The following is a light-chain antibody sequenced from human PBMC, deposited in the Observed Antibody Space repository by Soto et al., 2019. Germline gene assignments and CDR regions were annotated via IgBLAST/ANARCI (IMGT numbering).Light chain of an antibody. Sequence: EIVMTQSPATLSVSPGERATLSCRASQSVSSNLAWYQQKPGQAPRLLIYGASTRATGIPVRFSGSGSGTEFTLTISSLQSEDFAVYYCQEYNNWPPVTFGQGTKLEIK. CDR1: QSVSSN. CDR2: GAS. V-gene: IGKV3-15*01. CDR3: QEYNNWPPVT. J-gene: IGKJ2*01.